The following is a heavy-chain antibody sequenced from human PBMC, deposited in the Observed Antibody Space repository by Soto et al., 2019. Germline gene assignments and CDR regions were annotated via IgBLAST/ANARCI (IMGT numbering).Heavy chain of an antibody. V-gene: IGHV3-30-3*01. CDR3: ASTRYFHYAYISC. D-gene: IGHD1-26*01. Sequence: QVQLVESGGGVVQPGRSLRLSCAASGFTFSSYAMHWVRQAPGKGLEWVAGISYDGSNKYYGDSGKGRFTISRENSKDTLYQQVTSLRAVDTVVYYCASTRYFHYAYISCWGQGTLVPVS. CDR1: GFTFSSYA. CDR2: ISYDGSNK. J-gene: IGHJ1*01.